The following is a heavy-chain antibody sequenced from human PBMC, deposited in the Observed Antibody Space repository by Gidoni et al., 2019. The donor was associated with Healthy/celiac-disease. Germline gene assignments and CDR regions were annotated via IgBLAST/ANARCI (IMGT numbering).Heavy chain of an antibody. Sequence: QVQLVESAGGVVQPGRSLRLSCAASGFTFSSDAMHWVRQAPGKGLERLAVISYDGSNKYYADSVKGRFTISRDNSKNTLYLQMNSLIAEDTAVYYCAREMATENYGMDVWGQGTTVTVSS. CDR2: ISYDGSNK. CDR1: GFTFSSDA. CDR3: AREMATENYGMDV. V-gene: IGHV3-30-3*01. J-gene: IGHJ6*02. D-gene: IGHD5-12*01.